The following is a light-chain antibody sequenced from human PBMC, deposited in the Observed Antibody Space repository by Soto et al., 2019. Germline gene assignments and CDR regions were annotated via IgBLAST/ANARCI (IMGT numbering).Light chain of an antibody. J-gene: IGKJ5*01. V-gene: IGKV1-13*02. CDR1: QGISSA. Sequence: AIQLTQSPSSLSAAVGDRVTITCRASQGISSALAWYQQKPGKAPKLLIYDASSLESGVPSRFSGSGSGTDFTLTISSLQPEDFATYYCQQFNSYPITFGQGTRLEIK. CDR3: QQFNSYPIT. CDR2: DAS.